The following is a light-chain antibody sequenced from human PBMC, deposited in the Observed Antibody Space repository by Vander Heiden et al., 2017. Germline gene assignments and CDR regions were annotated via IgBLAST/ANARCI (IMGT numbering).Light chain of an antibody. Sequence: QSALTQPASVSGSPGRSLTISCTGTSSDVGTYNYVSWYQHHPDKAPKLMIYDVANRPSGVSIRFSGSKSGNTASLTISGLQAEDEGDYYCSSYTSSSTVIFGGGTKLTVL. CDR2: DVA. CDR1: SSDVGTYNY. CDR3: SSYTSSSTVI. J-gene: IGLJ2*01. V-gene: IGLV2-14*03.